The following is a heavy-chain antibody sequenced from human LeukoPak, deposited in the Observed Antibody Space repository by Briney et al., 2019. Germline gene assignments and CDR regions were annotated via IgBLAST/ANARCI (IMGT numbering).Heavy chain of an antibody. J-gene: IGHJ4*02. CDR2: ISFNGGND. CDR1: GFTFSSYG. D-gene: IGHD4-17*01. CDR3: AKDYDYGDYSVDY. V-gene: IGHV3-30*19. Sequence: GGSLRLSCAASGFTFSSYGIHWVRQAPGKGLEWVAFISFNGGNDYYSESVKGRFTISRDNSKNTVYLQMNSLGTEDTAVYYCAKDYDYGDYSVDYWGQGTLVAVSS.